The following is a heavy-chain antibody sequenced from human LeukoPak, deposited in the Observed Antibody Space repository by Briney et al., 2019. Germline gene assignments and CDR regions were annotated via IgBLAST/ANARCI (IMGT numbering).Heavy chain of an antibody. CDR3: ARVVRYSSGPLTDLLPYYFDY. Sequence: ASVKVSCKASGYTFTSYDINWVRQATGQGLEWIGWMNPNSGNTGYAQKFQGRVTMTRNTSISTAYMELSSLRSDDMAVYYCARVVRYSSGPLTDLLPYYFDYWGQGTLVTVSS. J-gene: IGHJ4*02. CDR2: MNPNSGNT. D-gene: IGHD6-19*01. CDR1: GYTFTSYD. V-gene: IGHV1-8*01.